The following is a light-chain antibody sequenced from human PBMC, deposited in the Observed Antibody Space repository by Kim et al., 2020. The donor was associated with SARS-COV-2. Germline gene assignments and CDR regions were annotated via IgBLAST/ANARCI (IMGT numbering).Light chain of an antibody. V-gene: IGLV6-57*03. CDR3: QSYDSNNWV. Sequence: KTVTISCARSSGSIASNYVQWYQQRPGSAPTTVIYEDNRRPSGVPDRFSGSIDSSSNSASLTISGLKTEDEADYYCQSYDSNNWVFGGGTQLTVL. CDR1: SGSIASNY. J-gene: IGLJ3*02. CDR2: EDN.